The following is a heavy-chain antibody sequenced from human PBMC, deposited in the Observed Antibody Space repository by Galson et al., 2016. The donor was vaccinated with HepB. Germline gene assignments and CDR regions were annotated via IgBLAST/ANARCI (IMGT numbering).Heavy chain of an antibody. D-gene: IGHD6-6*01. J-gene: IGHJ2*01. Sequence: SLRLSCAGSGFSFRNYAMTWVRQAPGKGLEWVSSINDGGGSTYYADFVKGRFTISRDNSKNTLSVQLNSLRAEDTAVYYCAKGNSRSVSHRNYWHFDLWGRGTLVTVSS. V-gene: IGHV3-23*01. CDR1: GFSFRNYA. CDR2: INDGGGST. CDR3: AKGNSRSVSHRNYWHFDL.